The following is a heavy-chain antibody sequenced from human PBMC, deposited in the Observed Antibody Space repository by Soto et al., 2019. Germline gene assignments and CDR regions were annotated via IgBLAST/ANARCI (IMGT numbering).Heavy chain of an antibody. J-gene: IGHJ6*02. V-gene: IGHV1-69*01. CDR3: ATDQLEPRNDYDYGMGV. Sequence: QVLLVQSGAEVKRPGSSVKVSCKTSGGTFGTNTLSWVRQAPGQGLEWMGGIIPIFGTTNYAQKFQGRVTITADASTSTAHMELSSLRSEDTAIYYCATDQLEPRNDYDYGMGVWGQGTTVTVSS. CDR1: GGTFGTNT. CDR2: IIPIFGTT. D-gene: IGHD1-1*01.